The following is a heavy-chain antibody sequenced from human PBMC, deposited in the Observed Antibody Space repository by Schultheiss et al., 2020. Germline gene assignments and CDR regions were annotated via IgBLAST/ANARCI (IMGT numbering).Heavy chain of an antibody. V-gene: IGHV3-23*01. D-gene: IGHD3-10*01. CDR3: AKGRGSGTYPV. J-gene: IGHJ6*02. CDR2: ISDSAGST. Sequence: GESLKISCAASGFTFSSYAMSWVRQAPGKGLEWVSDISDSAGSTYYADSVKGRFTISRDNSKNTLYLQMNSLRAEDTAVYYCAKGRGSGTYPVWGQGTTVTGSS. CDR1: GFTFSSYA.